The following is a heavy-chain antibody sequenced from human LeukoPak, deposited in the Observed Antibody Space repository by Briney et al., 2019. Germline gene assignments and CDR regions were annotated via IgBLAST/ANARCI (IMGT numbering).Heavy chain of an antibody. D-gene: IGHD2-2*01. CDR1: GFTVSSNY. Sequence: GGSLRLSCAASGFTVSSNYMSWVRQAPGKGLEWVSGINWNGGSTGYADSVKGRFTISRDNAKNSLYLQMNSLRAEDTALYYCAREGTTDAFDIWGQGTMVTVSS. CDR2: INWNGGST. CDR3: AREGTTDAFDI. V-gene: IGHV3-20*04. J-gene: IGHJ3*02.